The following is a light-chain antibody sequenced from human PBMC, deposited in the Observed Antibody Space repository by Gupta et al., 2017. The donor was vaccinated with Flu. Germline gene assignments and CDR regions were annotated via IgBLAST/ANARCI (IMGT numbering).Light chain of an antibody. CDR3: QAWDSSTAV. CDR2: QDI. V-gene: IGLV3-1*01. Sequence: SYELTQPPSVSVSPGQTASITCSGHNLGDKYACWYQQKPGQSPVQVIYQDIKRPSGIPERFSGSNSWNTATLTISGTQAIDEADYYCQAWDSSTAVFGTGTKVTVL. J-gene: IGLJ1*01. CDR1: NLGDKY.